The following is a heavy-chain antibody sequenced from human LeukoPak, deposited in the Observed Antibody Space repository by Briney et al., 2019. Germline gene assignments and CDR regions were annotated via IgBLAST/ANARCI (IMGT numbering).Heavy chain of an antibody. CDR3: ARDQTPGYYGSGSYSDNWFDP. D-gene: IGHD3-10*01. CDR1: GGSISSYY. Sequence: SETLSLTCTVSGGSISSYYWSWIRQPPGKGLEWIGYIYYSGSTNYNPSLKSRVTISVDTSKNQFSLKLSSVTAADTAVYYCARDQTPGYYGSGSYSDNWFDPWGQGTLVTVSS. CDR2: IYYSGST. V-gene: IGHV4-59*01. J-gene: IGHJ5*02.